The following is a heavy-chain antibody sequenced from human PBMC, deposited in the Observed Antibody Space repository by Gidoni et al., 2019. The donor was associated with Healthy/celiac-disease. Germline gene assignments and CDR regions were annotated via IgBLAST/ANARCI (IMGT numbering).Heavy chain of an antibody. D-gene: IGHD1-26*01. J-gene: IGHJ4*02. CDR1: GFTFGSYA. V-gene: IGHV3-64*01. Sequence: EGRRVGSGGGWVKRGGALRPPGATSGFTFGSYAMHWVRQAPGRGLGYASGISSNGGSTYYANSVKGISIISSDTSNNPLYLQMGSLRVEDMAVYYCASAHPGRPPFWDPDDYWGQGTLVTVSS. CDR2: ISSNGGST. CDR3: ASAHPGRPPFWDPDDY.